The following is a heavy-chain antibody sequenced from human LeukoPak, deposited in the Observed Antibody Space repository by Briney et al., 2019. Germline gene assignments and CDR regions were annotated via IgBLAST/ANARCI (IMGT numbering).Heavy chain of an antibody. J-gene: IGHJ4*02. CDR1: GGSISSGGYY. D-gene: IGHD2/OR15-2a*01. Sequence: PSETLSLTCTVSGGSISSGGYYWSWIRQHPGKGLEWIGCIYYSGSTYYNPSLKSRVTISVDTSKNQFSLKLSSVTAADTAVYYCARNRPYYFDYWGQGTLVTVSS. V-gene: IGHV4-31*03. CDR3: ARNRPYYFDY. CDR2: IYYSGST.